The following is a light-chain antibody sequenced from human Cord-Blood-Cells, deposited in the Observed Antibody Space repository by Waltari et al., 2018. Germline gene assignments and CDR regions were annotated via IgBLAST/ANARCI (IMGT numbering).Light chain of an antibody. CDR3: QQYNNWPPYT. CDR1: QGVSSN. Sequence: IVMTQSPPTLSVSPGERATLSCRASQGVSSNLAWYQQKPGQAPRLLIYGASTKATGIPARFSGSGSGTEFTLTISSLQSEDFAVYFCQQYNNWPPYTFGQGTKLEIK. CDR2: GAS. J-gene: IGKJ2*01. V-gene: IGKV3-15*01.